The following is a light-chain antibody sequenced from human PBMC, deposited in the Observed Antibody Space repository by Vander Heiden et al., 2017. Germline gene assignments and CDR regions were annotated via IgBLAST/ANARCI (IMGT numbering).Light chain of an antibody. CDR2: KDS. V-gene: IGLV3-25*02. J-gene: IGLJ2*01. CDR1: ALPKQY. Sequence: SYELTQPPSVSVSPGQTARITCSGDALPKQYAYWYQQKPGQEPVLVREKDSERPSGIPERFACYSSGTKVKSNISGVQAEEEADYYGQSEASRGTYVVFGGGTKLTVL. CDR3: QSEASRGTYVV.